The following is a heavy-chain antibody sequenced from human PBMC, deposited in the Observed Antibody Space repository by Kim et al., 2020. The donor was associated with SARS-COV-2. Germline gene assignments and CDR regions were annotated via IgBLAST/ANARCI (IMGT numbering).Heavy chain of an antibody. V-gene: IGHV3-33*01. Sequence: GGSLRLSCAASGFTFSSYAMHWVRQAPGKGLEWVAVIWYDGSNKYYADSVKGRFTISRDNSKNTLYLQMNSLRAEDTAVYYCATIAVAGSPFDYWGQGTLVTVSS. CDR1: GFTFSSYA. D-gene: IGHD6-19*01. CDR3: ATIAVAGSPFDY. CDR2: IWYDGSNK. J-gene: IGHJ4*02.